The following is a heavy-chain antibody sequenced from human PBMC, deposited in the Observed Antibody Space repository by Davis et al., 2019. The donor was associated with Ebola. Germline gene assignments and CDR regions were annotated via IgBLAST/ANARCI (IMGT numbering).Heavy chain of an antibody. CDR1: GFTFSGYT. CDR3: ARDTGDGYNDD. Sequence: GESLKISCAASGFTFSGYTMSWVRQAPGKGLEWVSSITGSGGNTYYADSVKGQFTTSRDNSKNTLYLQMNSLRAEDTAVYCCARDTGDGYNDDWGQGTLVTVSS. CDR2: ITGSGGNT. D-gene: IGHD5-24*01. J-gene: IGHJ4*02. V-gene: IGHV3-23*01.